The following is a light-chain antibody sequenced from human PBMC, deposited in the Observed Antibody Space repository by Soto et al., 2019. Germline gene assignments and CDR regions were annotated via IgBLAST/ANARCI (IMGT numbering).Light chain of an antibody. CDR3: QQYDNWLGT. CDR2: GAS. V-gene: IGKV3D-15*01. CDR1: QSVSSN. Sequence: EIVMTQSPATLSVSPGERATLSCRASQSVSSNLAWYQQTPGQAPRLLIFGASTRATDIPARFSGSGSGTEFTLTISSLQSEDFAVYYCQQYDNWLGTFGQGTKVEVK. J-gene: IGKJ1*01.